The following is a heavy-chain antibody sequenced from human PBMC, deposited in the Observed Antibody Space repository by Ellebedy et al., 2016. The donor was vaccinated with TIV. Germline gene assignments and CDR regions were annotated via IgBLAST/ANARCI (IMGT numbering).Heavy chain of an antibody. D-gene: IGHD3-10*01. J-gene: IGHJ4*02. CDR2: IHPDGSEK. Sequence: GESLKISCATSGFAFSSYAMSWVRQAPGKGLEWVANIHPDGSEKYYVDSVKGRFTISRDNAKNSLYLEMNSLRAEDTAVYYCARDYYGSENWGQGTLVTVSS. V-gene: IGHV3-7*01. CDR1: GFAFSSYA. CDR3: ARDYYGSEN.